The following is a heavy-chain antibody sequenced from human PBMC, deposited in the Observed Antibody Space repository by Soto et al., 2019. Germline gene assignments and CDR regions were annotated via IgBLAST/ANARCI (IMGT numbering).Heavy chain of an antibody. CDR2: IYYSGST. V-gene: IGHV4-39*01. CDR1: GGSISSSSYY. Sequence: QLQLQESGPGLVKPSETLSLTCTVSGGSISSSSYYWGWIRQPPGKGLEWIGSIYYSGSTYYNPSLKSRVTISVDTSKNQFSLKLSSVTAADTAVYYCARHFSCSGGSCYRLGWFDPWGQGTLVTVSS. J-gene: IGHJ5*02. CDR3: ARHFSCSGGSCYRLGWFDP. D-gene: IGHD2-15*01.